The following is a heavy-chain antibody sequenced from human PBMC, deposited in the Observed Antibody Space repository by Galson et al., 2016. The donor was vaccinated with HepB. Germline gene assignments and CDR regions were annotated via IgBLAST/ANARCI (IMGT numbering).Heavy chain of an antibody. D-gene: IGHD4-11*01. CDR1: RFTFSSYS. CDR3: ARDLRHDYSPHYDYYGMDV. CDR2: ISSSSSDI. J-gene: IGHJ6*04. Sequence: SLRLSCAASRFTFSSYSMNWVRQAPGKGLEWVSSISSSSSDIYYADSVKGRFTISRDNAKDSLYLQMNSLRAEDTAVYYCARDLRHDYSPHYDYYGMDVWGKGTTVTVSS. V-gene: IGHV3-21*01.